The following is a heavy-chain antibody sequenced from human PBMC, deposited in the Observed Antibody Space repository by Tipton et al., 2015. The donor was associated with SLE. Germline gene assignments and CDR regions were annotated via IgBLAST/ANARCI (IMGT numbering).Heavy chain of an antibody. Sequence: LRLSCTVSGGSISSGGYYWSWIRQHPGKGLEWIGYIYYSGSTYYNPSLKSRVTISVDTSKNQFSLKLSSVTAADTAVYYCAREGVVQDAFDIWGQGTMVTVSS. D-gene: IGHD2-15*01. J-gene: IGHJ3*02. CDR1: GGSISSGGYY. CDR3: AREGVVQDAFDI. CDR2: IYYSGST. V-gene: IGHV4-31*03.